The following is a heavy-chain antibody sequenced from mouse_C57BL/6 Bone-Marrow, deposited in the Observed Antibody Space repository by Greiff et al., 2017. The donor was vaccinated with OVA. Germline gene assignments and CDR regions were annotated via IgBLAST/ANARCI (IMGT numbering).Heavy chain of an antibody. CDR1: GYTFTSYG. CDR2: IYPRSGNT. Sequence: QVQLQQSGAELARPGASVKLSCKASGYTFTSYGISWVKQRTGQGLEWIGEIYPRSGNTYYNEKFKGKATLTADKSSSTAYMELRSLTSEDSAVYFCARSELRSPWFAYWGQGTLVTVSA. D-gene: IGHD1-1*01. J-gene: IGHJ3*01. V-gene: IGHV1-81*01. CDR3: ARSELRSPWFAY.